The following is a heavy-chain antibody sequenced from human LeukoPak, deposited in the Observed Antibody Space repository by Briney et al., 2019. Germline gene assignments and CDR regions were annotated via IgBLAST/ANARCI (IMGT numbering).Heavy chain of an antibody. Sequence: GGSLRLSCAASGVTLSSFAMSWARQAPGKGLEWVSGISSSGSGGNTYYADSVKGRFTISRDSSKNTLFLHMNSLRADDTAVYYCARDKIVGPTTLDYWGQGTLVTVSS. V-gene: IGHV3-23*01. CDR1: GVTLSSFA. CDR2: ISSSGSGGNT. J-gene: IGHJ4*02. D-gene: IGHD1-26*01. CDR3: ARDKIVGPTTLDY.